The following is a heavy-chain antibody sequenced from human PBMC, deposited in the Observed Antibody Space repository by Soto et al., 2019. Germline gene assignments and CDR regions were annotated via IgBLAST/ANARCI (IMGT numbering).Heavy chain of an antibody. CDR2: ISSSSYTM. CDR3: ARDVDY. Sequence: EVQLVESGGGLVQPGGSLRLSCTASGFTFSHYSMNWVRQAPGKGLEWVSYISSSSYTMNYADSVKGRFTISRDNAKNSLYLQMNSLRDEDTAVYYCARDVDYWGQGTLVTVSS. V-gene: IGHV3-48*02. CDR1: GFTFSHYS. J-gene: IGHJ4*02.